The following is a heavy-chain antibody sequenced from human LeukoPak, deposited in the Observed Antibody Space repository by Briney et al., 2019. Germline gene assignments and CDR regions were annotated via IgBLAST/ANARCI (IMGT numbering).Heavy chain of an antibody. CDR1: GGSFSGYY. CDR2: INHSGST. J-gene: IGHJ4*02. Sequence: SETLSLTCAVYGGSFSGYYWSWIRQPPGKGLEWIGEINHSGSTNYNPSLKSRVTISVDTSKNQFSLKLSSVTAADTAVYYCARGRGYRGYDRTDYWGQGTLVTVSS. V-gene: IGHV4-34*01. CDR3: ARGRGYRGYDRTDY. D-gene: IGHD5-12*01.